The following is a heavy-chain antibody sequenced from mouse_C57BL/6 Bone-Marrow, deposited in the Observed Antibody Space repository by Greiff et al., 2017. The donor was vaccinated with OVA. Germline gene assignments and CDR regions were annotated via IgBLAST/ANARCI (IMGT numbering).Heavy chain of an antibody. J-gene: IGHJ2*01. CDR3: ASSRYGSSYNY. CDR1: GYTFTSYG. D-gene: IGHD1-1*01. CDR2: IYPRSGNT. Sequence: LVESGAELARPGASVKLSCKASGYTFTSYGISWVKQRTGQGLEWIGEIYPRSGNTYYNEKFKGKATLTADKSSSTAYMELRSLTSEDSAVYFCASSRYGSSYNYWGQGTTLTVSS. V-gene: IGHV1-81*01.